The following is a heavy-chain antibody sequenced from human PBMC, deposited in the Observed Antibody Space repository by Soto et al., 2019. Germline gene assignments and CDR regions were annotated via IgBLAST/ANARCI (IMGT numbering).Heavy chain of an antibody. J-gene: IGHJ6*03. CDR1: GFTFSSYS. Sequence: HLVESGGGLAQPGGSLRLSCAASGFTFSSYSMNWVRQAPGKGLEWGSFISSGRTSIYYVDPVKCRFTNSRDNAKNSLYLQINNLAAEDTAVYYWARGSITAVRGYFYYMDVWGKGTTVTVSS. D-gene: IGHD3-10*01. V-gene: IGHV3-48*01. CDR2: ISSGRTSI. CDR3: ARGSITAVRGYFYYMDV.